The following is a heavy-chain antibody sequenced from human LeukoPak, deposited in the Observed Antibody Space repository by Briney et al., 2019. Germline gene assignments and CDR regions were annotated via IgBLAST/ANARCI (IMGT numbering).Heavy chain of an antibody. CDR1: GGSISSGGYS. V-gene: IGHV4-30-2*01. J-gene: IGHJ6*04. CDR2: IYHSGST. CDR3: ARGNRYYYYGMDV. Sequence: SQTLSLTCAVSGGSISSGGYSWSWIRQPPGKGLEWIGYIYHSGSTYYNPSLKSRVTISVDTSKSQFSLRLSSVTAADTAVYYCARGNRYYYYGMDVWGKGTTVTVSS.